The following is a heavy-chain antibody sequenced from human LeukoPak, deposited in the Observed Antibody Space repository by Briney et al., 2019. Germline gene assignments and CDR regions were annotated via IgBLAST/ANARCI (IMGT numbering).Heavy chain of an antibody. D-gene: IGHD3-16*02. V-gene: IGHV3-7*02. J-gene: IGHJ6*02. CDR3: ARADYVWGSYRYTPPNYYYGMDV. CDR2: IKQDGSEK. Sequence: PGGSLRRSCAASGFTSRSYWMSWVRQAPGKGLEWVANIKQDGSEKYYVDSVKGRFTISRDNAKNSLYLQMNSLRAEDTAVYYCARADYVWGSYRYTPPNYYYGMDVWGQGTTVTVSS. CDR1: GFTSRSYW.